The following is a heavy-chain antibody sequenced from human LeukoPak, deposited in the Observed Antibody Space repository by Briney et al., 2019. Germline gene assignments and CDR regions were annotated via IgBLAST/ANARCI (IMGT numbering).Heavy chain of an antibody. V-gene: IGHV3-48*03. CDR2: ISDSGRTT. Sequence: PGGSLRLSCAVSGLTFSNFKMNWVRQAPGKGLEWVSYISDSGRTTFYADSVKGRFTISRNNAKNSLYLQMSSLRVEDTAVYYCASWAGNTQSDSWSGPFDYWGQGTLVIVSS. D-gene: IGHD3-3*01. J-gene: IGHJ4*02. CDR3: ASWAGNTQSDSWSGPFDY. CDR1: GLTFSNFK.